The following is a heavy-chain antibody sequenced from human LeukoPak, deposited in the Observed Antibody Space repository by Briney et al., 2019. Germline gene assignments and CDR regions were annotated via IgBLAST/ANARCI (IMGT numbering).Heavy chain of an antibody. D-gene: IGHD4-17*01. CDR3: ARQLYGDTFDY. CDR2: INPNSGGT. J-gene: IGHJ4*02. CDR1: GYTFTGYY. V-gene: IGHV1-2*06. Sequence: ASVKVSCKASGYTFTGYYMHWVRLAPGQGLEWMGRINPNSGGTNYAQKFQGRVTMTRDTSISTAYMELSRLRSDDTAVYYCARQLYGDTFDYWGQGTLVTVSS.